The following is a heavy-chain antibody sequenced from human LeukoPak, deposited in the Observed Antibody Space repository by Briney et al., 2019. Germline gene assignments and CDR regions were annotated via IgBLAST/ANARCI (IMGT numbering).Heavy chain of an antibody. CDR3: ARGRYCSNGVCRYFDY. J-gene: IGHJ4*02. CDR1: GFTFSSYP. D-gene: IGHD2-8*01. Sequence: PGGSLRLSCAASGFTFSSYPMYWVRQAPGKGLEYVSAITHNGGSTYYANSVKGRFTISRDNSKNTLYLQMGSLRAEDMAVYYCARGRYCSNGVCRYFDYWGQGTLVTVSS. CDR2: ITHNGGST. V-gene: IGHV3-64*01.